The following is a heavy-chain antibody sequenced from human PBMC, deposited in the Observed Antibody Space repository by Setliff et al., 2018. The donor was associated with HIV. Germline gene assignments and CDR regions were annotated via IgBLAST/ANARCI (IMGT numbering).Heavy chain of an antibody. V-gene: IGHV3-48*01. J-gene: IGHJ6*03. Sequence: GSLRLSCATSGFTFSTYSMNWVRQAPGKGLEWVSYISGSSSTIYYADSVKGRLTISRDNAKKSLYLQMNSLRVEDTALYYCARVKYDSSGYLSYMDVWGKGTTVTVSS. CDR1: GFTFSTYS. CDR2: ISGSSSTI. D-gene: IGHD3-22*01. CDR3: ARVKYDSSGYLSYMDV.